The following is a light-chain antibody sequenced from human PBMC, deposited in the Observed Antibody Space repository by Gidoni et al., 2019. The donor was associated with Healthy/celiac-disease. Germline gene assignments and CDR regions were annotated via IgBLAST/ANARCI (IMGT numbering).Light chain of an antibody. CDR2: WAS. V-gene: IGKV4-1*01. Sequence: IVMTQSPDSPAVSLGERATINCKSSQSVLYSSNNKNYLAWYQQKPGQPPKLLIYWASTRESGVPDRFSGSGSGTDFTLTISSLQAEDVAVYYCQQYYSTLLTFGGGTKVEIK. CDR1: QSVLYSSNNKNY. CDR3: QQYYSTLLT. J-gene: IGKJ4*01.